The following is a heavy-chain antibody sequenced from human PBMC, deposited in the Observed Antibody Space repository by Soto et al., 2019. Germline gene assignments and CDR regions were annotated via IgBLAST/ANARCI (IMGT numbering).Heavy chain of an antibody. D-gene: IGHD3-10*01. CDR3: AKDQKGLRLRGYFDY. J-gene: IGHJ4*02. CDR1: GFSFSSSD. CDR2: ISRGGGST. Sequence: EVQLLDSGGGLVQPGGSLRLSCAASGFSFSSSDMSWVRQAPGKGLEWVSGISRGGGSTYYTDSVKGRFTISRDNSKNTLYLQMNSLRAEDTAIYYCAKDQKGLRLRGYFDYWGQGTLVTVSS. V-gene: IGHV3-23*01.